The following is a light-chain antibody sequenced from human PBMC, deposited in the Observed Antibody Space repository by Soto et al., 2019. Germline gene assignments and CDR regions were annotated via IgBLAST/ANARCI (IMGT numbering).Light chain of an antibody. CDR3: QQDDNRPIT. Sequence: IQMTQSPSSLSASVGDRVTITCRASQSISTYLNWYQHKPGKAPKLLIYDASNLETGVPSRFSGSGSGADFTFTISSLQPEDIATYYCQQDDNRPITFGQGTRLEIK. CDR1: QSISTY. CDR2: DAS. J-gene: IGKJ5*01. V-gene: IGKV1-33*01.